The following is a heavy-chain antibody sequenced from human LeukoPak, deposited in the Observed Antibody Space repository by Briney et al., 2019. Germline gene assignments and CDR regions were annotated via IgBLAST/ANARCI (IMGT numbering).Heavy chain of an antibody. CDR3: ARDLVYGDYRAFDI. Sequence: ASVKVSCKASGYTFTSYAMNWVRQAPGQGLEWMGWINTNTGNPTYAQGFTGRFVFSLDTSVSTAYLQISSLKAEDTAVYYCARDLVYGDYRAFDIWGQGTMVTVSS. J-gene: IGHJ3*02. D-gene: IGHD4-17*01. CDR1: GYTFTSYA. V-gene: IGHV7-4-1*02. CDR2: INTNTGNP.